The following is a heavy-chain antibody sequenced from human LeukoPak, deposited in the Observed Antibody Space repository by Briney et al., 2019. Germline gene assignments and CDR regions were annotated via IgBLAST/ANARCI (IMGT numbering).Heavy chain of an antibody. CDR1: GYTFTSYG. Sequence: GASVKVSCKASGYTFTSYGISWVRQAPGQGLEWMGWISAYNGNTNYAQKLQGRVTMTTDTSTSTAYMELRSLRSDDTAVYYCARDPGPIVVVVAAKGGFALDVWGKGTTVTVSS. J-gene: IGHJ6*04. D-gene: IGHD2-15*01. CDR3: ARDPGPIVVVVAAKGGFALDV. V-gene: IGHV1-18*01. CDR2: ISAYNGNT.